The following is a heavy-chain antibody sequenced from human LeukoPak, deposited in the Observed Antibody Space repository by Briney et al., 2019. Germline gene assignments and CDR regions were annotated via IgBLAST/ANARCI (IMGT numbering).Heavy chain of an antibody. CDR2: TYYSGTT. CDR3: ARHGGSYFYY. CDR1: GGSISSYY. J-gene: IGHJ4*02. D-gene: IGHD1-26*01. Sequence: SETLSLTCTVSGGSISSYYWSWIRQAPGKGLEWIGYTYYSGTTKYNPSLMSRVTISVDTSKNQFSLRLSSVAAADTAVYYCARHGGSYFYYWGQGTLVTVSS. V-gene: IGHV4-59*08.